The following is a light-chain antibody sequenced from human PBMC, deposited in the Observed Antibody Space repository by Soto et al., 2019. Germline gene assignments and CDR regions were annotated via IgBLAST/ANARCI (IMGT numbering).Light chain of an antibody. V-gene: IGLV2-14*01. J-gene: IGLJ2*01. Sequence: QSVLTQPASVSGSPGQSITISCTGTSSDVGRYDYVSWSQQHPGRAPKLLIYDVTNRPSGVSTRFSGSKSGNTASLTISGLQPEDEADYYCSSYTTNSVVRFGGGTKLTVL. CDR1: SSDVGRYDY. CDR2: DVT. CDR3: SSYTTNSVVR.